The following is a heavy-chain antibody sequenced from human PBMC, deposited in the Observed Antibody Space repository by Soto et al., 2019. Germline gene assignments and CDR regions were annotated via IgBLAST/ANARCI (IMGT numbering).Heavy chain of an antibody. V-gene: IGHV1-18*01. CDR3: ARDQAKDIVVVVAAAKFDY. CDR1: GYTFTSYG. J-gene: IGHJ4*02. D-gene: IGHD2-15*01. Sequence: ASVKVSCKASGYTFTSYGISWVRQAPGQGLEWMGWISAYNGNTNYAQKLQGRVTMTTDTSTSTAYMELRSLRSDDTAVYYCARDQAKDIVVVVAAAKFDYWGQGTLVTVSS. CDR2: ISAYNGNT.